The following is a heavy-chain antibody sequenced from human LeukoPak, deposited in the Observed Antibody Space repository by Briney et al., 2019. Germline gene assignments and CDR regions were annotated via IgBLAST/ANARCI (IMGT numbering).Heavy chain of an antibody. CDR2: ISSSGSTI. V-gene: IGHV3-48*03. Sequence: PGGSLRLSCAASGFTFSSYEMNWVRQAPGKGLEWVSYISSSGSTIYYADSVKGRFTISRDNAKNSLYLQMNSLRAEDTAVYYCARDLNSSGPDNWGQGTLVTVSS. CDR3: ARDLNSSGPDN. D-gene: IGHD6-25*01. CDR1: GFTFSSYE. J-gene: IGHJ4*02.